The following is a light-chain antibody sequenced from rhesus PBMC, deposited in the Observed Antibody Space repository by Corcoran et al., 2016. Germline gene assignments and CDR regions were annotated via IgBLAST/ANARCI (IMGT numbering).Light chain of an antibody. CDR1: QNIYSN. J-gene: IGKJ4*01. CDR3: QHYYDNPLS. CDR2: AVS. Sequence: DIQMTQSPSALSASIGDRVTISCRASQNIYSNLAWYQQKPGKAPKLLIFAVSSLQTGIPSRFSGNGSGTDFTLTINSLQPKDSAAYYCQHYYDNPLSFGGGTKVGL. V-gene: IGKV1S12*01.